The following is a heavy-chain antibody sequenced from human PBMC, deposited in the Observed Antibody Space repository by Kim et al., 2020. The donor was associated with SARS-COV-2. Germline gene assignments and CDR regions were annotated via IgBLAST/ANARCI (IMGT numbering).Heavy chain of an antibody. CDR1: GFTFSSYA. CDR2: ISYDGSNK. J-gene: IGHJ4*01. D-gene: IGHD3-9*01. Sequence: GGSLRLSCAASGFTFSSYAMHWVRQAPGKGLEWVAVISYDGSNKYYADSVKGRFTISRDNSKNTLYLQMNSLRAEDTAVYYCARDSEQTYDILTYFDYWG. CDR3: ARDSEQTYDILTYFDY. V-gene: IGHV3-30*04.